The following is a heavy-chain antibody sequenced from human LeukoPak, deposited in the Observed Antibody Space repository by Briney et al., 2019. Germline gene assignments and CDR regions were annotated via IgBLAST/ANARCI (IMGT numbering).Heavy chain of an antibody. CDR1: GYTLTELS. Sequence: GASVKVSCKVSGYTLTELSMHWGRQAPGKGLEWMGGFDPEDGETIYAQKFQGRVTMTEDTSTDTAYMELSSLRSEDTAVYYCATFARRSSLQHNAFDIWGQGTMVTVSS. CDR3: ATFARRSSLQHNAFDI. CDR2: FDPEDGET. D-gene: IGHD2-15*01. V-gene: IGHV1-24*01. J-gene: IGHJ3*02.